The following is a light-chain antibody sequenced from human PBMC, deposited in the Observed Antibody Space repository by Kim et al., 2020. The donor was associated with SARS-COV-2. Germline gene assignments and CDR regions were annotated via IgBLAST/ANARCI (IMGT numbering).Light chain of an antibody. V-gene: IGKV1-5*03. Sequence: PASVGDSFTFTGRASQSVQNWLAWYQKKPGQVPRLLIEKAFHLQSGVPARFSGAISGTEFTLTIPTLQPDDFATYYCQQYHTHSTFGQGTKVDIK. CDR1: QSVQNW. J-gene: IGKJ1*01. CDR3: QQYHTHST. CDR2: KAF.